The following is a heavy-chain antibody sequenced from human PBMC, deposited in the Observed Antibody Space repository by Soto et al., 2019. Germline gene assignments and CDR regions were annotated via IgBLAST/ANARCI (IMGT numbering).Heavy chain of an antibody. CDR3: ARELQQLVTNWFDP. D-gene: IGHD6-13*01. J-gene: IGHJ5*02. Sequence: SETLSLTCAVSGGSISSGGYSWSWIRQPPGKGLEWIGYIYHSGSTNYNPSLKSRVTISVDTSKNQFSLKLSSVTAADTAVYYCARELQQLVTNWFDPWGQGTLVPVSS. CDR2: IYHSGST. V-gene: IGHV4-30-2*01. CDR1: GGSISSGGYS.